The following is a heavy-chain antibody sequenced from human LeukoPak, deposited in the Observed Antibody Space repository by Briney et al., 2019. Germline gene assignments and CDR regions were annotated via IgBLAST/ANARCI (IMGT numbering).Heavy chain of an antibody. Sequence: TSETLSLTCTVSGGSISSYYWSWIRQPPGKGLEWIGYIYYSGSTNYNPSLKSRVTISVDTSENQFSLKLSSVTAADTAVYYCARFAAAEDSNWFDPWGQGTLVTVSS. V-gene: IGHV4-59*01. D-gene: IGHD6-13*01. CDR1: GGSISSYY. CDR3: ARFAAAEDSNWFDP. CDR2: IYYSGST. J-gene: IGHJ5*02.